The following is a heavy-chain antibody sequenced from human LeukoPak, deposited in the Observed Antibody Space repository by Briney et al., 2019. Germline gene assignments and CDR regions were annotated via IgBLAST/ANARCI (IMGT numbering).Heavy chain of an antibody. V-gene: IGHV3-23*01. J-gene: IGHJ3*02. CDR3: ARNFGYSYGPDAFDI. CDR1: GFTFSSYG. D-gene: IGHD5-18*01. CDR2: ISGSGGST. Sequence: GGSLRLSCAASGFTFSSYGMSWVRQAPGKGLEWVSAISGSGGSTYYADSVKGRFTISRDNSKNSLYLQMNSLRAEDTAVYYCARNFGYSYGPDAFDIWGQGTMVTVSS.